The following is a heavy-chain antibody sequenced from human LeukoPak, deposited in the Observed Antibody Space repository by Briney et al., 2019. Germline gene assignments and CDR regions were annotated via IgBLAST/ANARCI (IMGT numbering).Heavy chain of an antibody. Sequence: GRSLRLSCTASGFTFGDYAMSWFRQAPGKGLEWVSFIRSKAYGGTTEYAASVKGRFTISRDDSKSIAYLQMNSLKTEDTAVYYYTRGTGYSYGRFDYWGQGTLVTVSS. CDR1: GFTFGDYA. D-gene: IGHD5-18*01. CDR2: IRSKAYGGTT. CDR3: TRGTGYSYGRFDY. J-gene: IGHJ4*02. V-gene: IGHV3-49*03.